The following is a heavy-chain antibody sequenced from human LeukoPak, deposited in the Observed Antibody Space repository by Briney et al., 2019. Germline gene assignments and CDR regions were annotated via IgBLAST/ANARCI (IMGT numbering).Heavy chain of an antibody. V-gene: IGHV4-61*02. CDR2: IYTSGST. CDR3: ARLRVGTQYYFDY. J-gene: IGHJ4*02. CDR1: GGSISSGSYY. D-gene: IGHD1-26*01. Sequence: KSSETLSLTCTVSGGSISSGSYYWSWIRQPAGKGLEWIGRIYTSGSTNYNPSLKSRVTISVDTSKNQFSLKLSSVTAADTAVYYCARLRVGTQYYFDYWGQGTLVTVSS.